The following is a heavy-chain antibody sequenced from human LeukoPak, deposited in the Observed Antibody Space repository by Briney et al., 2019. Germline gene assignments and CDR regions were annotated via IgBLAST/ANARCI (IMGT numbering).Heavy chain of an antibody. CDR3: ARSHCSGGSCYSSNPFDY. Sequence: SETLSLTCTVSGGSISSYYWSWIRQPPGKGLEWIGYIYYSGSTNYNPSLKSRVTISVDTSKNQFSLKLSSVTAADTVVYYCARSHCSGGSCYSSNPFDYWGQGTLVTVSS. CDR2: IYYSGST. D-gene: IGHD2-15*01. V-gene: IGHV4-59*01. CDR1: GGSISSYY. J-gene: IGHJ4*02.